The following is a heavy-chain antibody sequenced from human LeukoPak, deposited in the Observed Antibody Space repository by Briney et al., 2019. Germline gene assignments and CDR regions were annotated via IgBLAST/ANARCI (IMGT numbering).Heavy chain of an antibody. J-gene: IGHJ4*02. V-gene: IGHV4-59*08. CDR2: IYYSGST. D-gene: IGHD3-9*01. CDR1: GGSISSYY. Sequence: SETLSLTCTVSGGSISSYYWSWIRQPPGKGLEWIGYIYYSGSTNYNPSLKSRVTISVDTSKNQFSLKLSSATAADTAVYYCARHYDILTGYFDYWGQGTLVTVSS. CDR3: ARHYDILTGYFDY.